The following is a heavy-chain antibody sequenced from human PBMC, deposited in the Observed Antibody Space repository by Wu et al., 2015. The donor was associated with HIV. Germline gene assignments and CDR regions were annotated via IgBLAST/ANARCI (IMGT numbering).Heavy chain of an antibody. CDR3: AGGGGRTAMDPFDF. CDR2: IIPNHGGA. Sequence: QVQLVQSGAEVKKPGSSVKVSCKASGGSFSRSGISWVRQAPGKGFEWMGRIIPNHGGANYAEKFEGRVTITADEATNTAYMVVNSLTSDDTAVYYCAGGGGRTAMDPFDFWGQGNTGHRLL. V-gene: IGHV1-69*11. J-gene: IGHJ4*02. CDR1: GGSFSRSG. D-gene: IGHD5-18*01.